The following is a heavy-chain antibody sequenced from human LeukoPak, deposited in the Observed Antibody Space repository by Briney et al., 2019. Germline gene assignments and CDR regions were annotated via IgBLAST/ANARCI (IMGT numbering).Heavy chain of an antibody. V-gene: IGHV3-7*03. J-gene: IGHJ4*02. D-gene: IGHD6-13*01. CDR1: GFTFSLYW. Sequence: GGSLRLSCAASGFTFSLYWMNWVRRAPGKGLEWVANIKQDGSEKNYVDSVKGRFTISRDSSKNTVYLQMNSLRAEDTAVYYCAGSDSWYTLDYWGQGTLVTVSS. CDR3: AGSDSWYTLDY. CDR2: IKQDGSEK.